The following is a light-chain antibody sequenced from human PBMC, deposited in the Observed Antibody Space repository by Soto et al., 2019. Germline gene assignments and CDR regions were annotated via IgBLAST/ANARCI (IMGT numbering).Light chain of an antibody. Sequence: DIPMTQSPSSLSTSIGDRVTITCRASQGISSSLAWYQQKPGKAPSILIYDASTLQSGVPSRFSGSGSGTDFTLTISSLQPEDVATYYCQKYKSAPYTFGPGTKVDIK. CDR3: QKYKSAPYT. J-gene: IGKJ3*01. CDR1: QGISSS. V-gene: IGKV1-27*01. CDR2: DAS.